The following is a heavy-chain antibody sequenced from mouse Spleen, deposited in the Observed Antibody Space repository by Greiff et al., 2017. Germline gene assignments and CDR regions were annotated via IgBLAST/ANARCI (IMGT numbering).Heavy chain of an antibody. CDR1: GYSITSGYY. CDR2: ISYDGSN. V-gene: IGHV3-6*01. CDR3: ARDSLGNPWYFDV. J-gene: IGHJ1*03. Sequence: EVQLVESGPGLVKPSQSLSLTCSVTGYSITSGYYWNWIRQFPGNKLEWMGYISYDGSNNYNPSLKNRISITRDTSKNQFFLKLNSVTTEDTATYYCARDSLGNPWYFDVWGTGTTVTVSS. D-gene: IGHD2-1*01.